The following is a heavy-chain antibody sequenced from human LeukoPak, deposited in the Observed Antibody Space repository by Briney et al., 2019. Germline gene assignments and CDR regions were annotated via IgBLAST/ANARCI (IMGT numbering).Heavy chain of an antibody. CDR3: AREAMYSYGNSFDY. V-gene: IGHV4-61*01. Sequence: SETLSLTCTVSGGSVSSGSYYWSWIRQPPGKGLEWIGYIYYSGSTNYNPSLKSRVTISVDTSKNQFSLKLGSVTAADTAVYHCAREAMYSYGNSFDYWGQGTLVTVSS. CDR1: GGSVSSGSYY. CDR2: IYYSGST. D-gene: IGHD5-18*01. J-gene: IGHJ4*02.